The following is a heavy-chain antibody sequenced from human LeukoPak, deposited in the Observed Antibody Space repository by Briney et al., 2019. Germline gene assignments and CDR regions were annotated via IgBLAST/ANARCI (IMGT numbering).Heavy chain of an antibody. D-gene: IGHD1-26*01. Sequence: ASVKVSCKASGYTFTSYDINWVRQATGQGLEWMGWINPNSGGTNYAQKFQGRVTMTRDTSISTAYMELSRLRSDDTAVYYCARDELVGATNYWGQGTLVTVSS. CDR2: INPNSGGT. CDR1: GYTFTSYD. J-gene: IGHJ4*02. V-gene: IGHV1-2*02. CDR3: ARDELVGATNY.